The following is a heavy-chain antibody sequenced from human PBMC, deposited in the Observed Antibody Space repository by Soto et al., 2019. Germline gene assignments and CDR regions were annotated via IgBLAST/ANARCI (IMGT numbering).Heavy chain of an antibody. V-gene: IGHV1-69*12. CDR2: IIPIFGTA. CDR1: GVTFSSYA. D-gene: IGHD1-26*01. Sequence: QVQLVQSGAEVKKPGSSVKVSCKASGVTFSSYAISWVRQAPGQGLEWMGGIIPIFGTANYAQKFQGRVTITADDSTSTAYMELSSLRSEDTAVYYCARAALPTWELLLHWFDPWGQGTLGTVSS. J-gene: IGHJ5*02. CDR3: ARAALPTWELLLHWFDP.